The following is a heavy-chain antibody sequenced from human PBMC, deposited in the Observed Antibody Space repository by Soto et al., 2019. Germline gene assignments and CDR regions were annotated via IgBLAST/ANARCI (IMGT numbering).Heavy chain of an antibody. Sequence: KPSETLSLTCTVSGGSISSYYWSWIRQPPGKGLEWIGYIYYSGSTNYNPSLKSRVTISVDTSKNQFSLKLSSVTAADTAVYYCARDIAAAGTGAFDIWGQGTMVTVSS. CDR2: IYYSGST. J-gene: IGHJ3*02. V-gene: IGHV4-59*01. CDR1: GGSISSYY. D-gene: IGHD6-13*01. CDR3: ARDIAAAGTGAFDI.